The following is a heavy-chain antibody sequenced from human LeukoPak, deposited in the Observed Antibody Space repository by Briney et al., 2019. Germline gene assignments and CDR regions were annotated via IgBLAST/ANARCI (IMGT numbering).Heavy chain of an antibody. D-gene: IGHD1-7*01. CDR2: IYTSGST. V-gene: IGHV4-4*07. CDR3: ARATGWRNWNYEDY. Sequence: SETLSLTCTVSGGSISSYYRSWIRQPAGKGLEWIGRIYTSGSTNYNPSLKSRVTMSVDTSKNQFSLKLSSVTAADTAVYYCARATGWRNWNYEDYWGQGTLVTVSS. CDR1: GGSISSYY. J-gene: IGHJ4*02.